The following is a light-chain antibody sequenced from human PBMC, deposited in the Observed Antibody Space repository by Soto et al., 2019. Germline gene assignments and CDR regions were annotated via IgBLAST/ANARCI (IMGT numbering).Light chain of an antibody. CDR2: SVS. CDR3: QQYKNWPLT. J-gene: IGKJ4*01. CDR1: ESVGSY. Sequence: EIVMTQSPASLSVSPGESVTLSCRASESVGSYLAWYQQKPGQAPRLLIYSVSTRATGIPVRFIGSGSGTECTLTISSLQSEDFAIYYCQQYKNWPLTFGGGTKVEIK. V-gene: IGKV3-15*01.